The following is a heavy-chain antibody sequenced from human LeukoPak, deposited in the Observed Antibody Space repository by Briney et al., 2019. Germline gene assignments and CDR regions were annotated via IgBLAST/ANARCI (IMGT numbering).Heavy chain of an antibody. CDR3: ARMSTSVAVAGYWDY. Sequence: PGRSLRLSCAASGFTFDDYAMHWVRQAPGKGLEWVSGISWNSGSIGYADSVKGRFTISRDNAKNSLYLQMNSLRAEDTALYYCARMSTSVAVAGYWDYWGQGTLVTVSS. J-gene: IGHJ4*02. CDR2: ISWNSGSI. CDR1: GFTFDDYA. V-gene: IGHV3-9*01. D-gene: IGHD6-19*01.